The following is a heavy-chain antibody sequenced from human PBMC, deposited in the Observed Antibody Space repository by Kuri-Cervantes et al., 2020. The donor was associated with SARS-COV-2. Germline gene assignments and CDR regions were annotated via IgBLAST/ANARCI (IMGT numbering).Heavy chain of an antibody. Sequence: ASVKVSCKASGYTFTGYYMHWVRQAPGQGLEWMGWINPNSGGTNFAQKFQGWVTMTRDTSISTAYMELSRLTSDDTAVYYCARAQPLELIRYDSSGYYPQYFQHWGQGTLVTVSS. V-gene: IGHV1-2*04. CDR3: ARAQPLELIRYDSSGYYPQYFQH. CDR2: INPNSGGT. J-gene: IGHJ1*01. CDR1: GYTFTGYY. D-gene: IGHD3-22*01.